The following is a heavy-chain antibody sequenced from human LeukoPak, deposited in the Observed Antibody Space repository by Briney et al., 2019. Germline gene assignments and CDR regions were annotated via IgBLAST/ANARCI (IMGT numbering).Heavy chain of an antibody. D-gene: IGHD2-2*01. CDR2: IYHSGST. J-gene: IGHJ4*02. Sequence: SQTLSLTCAVSGGSLSSGGYSWSWIRQPPGKGLEWIGYIYHSGSTYYNPSLKSRVTISVDRSKNQFSLKLSSVTAADTAVYYCASSYCSSTSCYAGVAPFDYWGQGTLVTVSS. V-gene: IGHV4-30-2*01. CDR3: ASSYCSSTSCYAGVAPFDY. CDR1: GGSLSSGGYS.